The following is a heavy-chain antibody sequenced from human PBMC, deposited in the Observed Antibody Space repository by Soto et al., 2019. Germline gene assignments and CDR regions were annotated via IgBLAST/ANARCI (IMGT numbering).Heavy chain of an antibody. CDR2: IYCSGST. V-gene: IGHV4-30-2*01. CDR3: VRSLGLLNGTTNWFDP. Sequence: SETLSLTCAVSGDSISIGDYSWNWIRQPPGKVLEWIVYIYCSGSTDSNPSLKGRVTFSFDRSNDQFSLMLTCVTASDTSVYFFVRSLGLLNGTTNWFDPWGQGTLVTVSS. D-gene: IGHD1-7*01. CDR1: GDSISIGDYS. J-gene: IGHJ5*02.